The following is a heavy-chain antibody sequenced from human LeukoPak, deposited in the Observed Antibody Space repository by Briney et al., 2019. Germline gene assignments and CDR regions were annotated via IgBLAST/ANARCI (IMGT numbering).Heavy chain of an antibody. CDR3: GRTRKNFYFDY. Sequence: GGSLRLSCAASGFTFSDNSMSWLRQAPGKGLEWIAYITSSGSKMDYADSVKGRFTISRDNAKNSLFLQMNSLRVEDTAVYYCGRTRKNFYFDYWGQGTLVAVSS. CDR1: GFTFSDNS. CDR2: ITSSGSKM. D-gene: IGHD2/OR15-2a*01. V-gene: IGHV3-11*01. J-gene: IGHJ4*02.